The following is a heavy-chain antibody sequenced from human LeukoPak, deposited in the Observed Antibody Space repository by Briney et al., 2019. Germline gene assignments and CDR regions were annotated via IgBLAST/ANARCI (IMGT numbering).Heavy chain of an antibody. J-gene: IGHJ3*02. V-gene: IGHV1-2*02. D-gene: IGHD3-10*01. CDR2: MNPNSGGT. CDR3: ARDLISRRFHYYGGLDAFDI. CDR1: EYTFSDYY. Sequence: ASVKVSCKASEYTFSDYYIQCVRQAPGQRLEWLGWMNPNSGGTKYAQKFQGRVTMTRDTSISTAYMDLTSLISDDTAVYYCARDLISRRFHYYGGLDAFDIWGQGTMVTVSS.